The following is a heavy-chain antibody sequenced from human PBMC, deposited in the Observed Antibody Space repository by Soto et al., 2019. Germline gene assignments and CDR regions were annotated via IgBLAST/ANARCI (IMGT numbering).Heavy chain of an antibody. CDR2: ISYDGSNK. V-gene: IGHV3-30-3*02. J-gene: IGHJ4*02. CDR3: AKSPGMYYYDSSGYYHYDY. CDR1: GFSFSSYA. D-gene: IGHD3-22*01. Sequence: GGSLRLSCACSGFSFSSYAMHWVRQAPGKGLEWVAVISYDGSNKYYADSVKGRFTISRDNSKNTLYLQMNSLRAEDTAVYYCAKSPGMYYYDSSGYYHYDYWGQGTLVTVSS.